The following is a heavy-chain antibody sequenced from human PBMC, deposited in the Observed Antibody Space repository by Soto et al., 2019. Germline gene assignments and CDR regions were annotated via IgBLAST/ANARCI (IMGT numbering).Heavy chain of an antibody. V-gene: IGHV3-30-3*01. Sequence: QVQLVESGGGVVQPGRSLRLSCAASGFTFSSYARHWVRQAPGKGLEWVAVISYDGSNKYYADSVKGRFTISRDNSKNTLYLQMNSLRAEDTAVYYCARARGVVPPYFDYWGQGTLVTVPS. CDR2: ISYDGSNK. J-gene: IGHJ4*02. CDR1: GFTFSSYA. D-gene: IGHD3-10*01. CDR3: ARARGVVPPYFDY.